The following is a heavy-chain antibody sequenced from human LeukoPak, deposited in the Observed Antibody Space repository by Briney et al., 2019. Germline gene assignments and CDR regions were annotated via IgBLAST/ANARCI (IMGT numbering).Heavy chain of an antibody. CDR3: AGFGSGSYCFDY. Sequence: GGSMRLSCTAAGFTFNNYAMSWVRRAPGKGLEWVSHISDSGGKTYYADSVKGRFTISRDNSKNTLYLQMDSLRAEDTTIYYCAGFGSGSYCFDYWGQGTLVTVSS. CDR2: ISDSGGKT. D-gene: IGHD3-10*01. J-gene: IGHJ4*02. CDR1: GFTFNNYA. V-gene: IGHV3-23*01.